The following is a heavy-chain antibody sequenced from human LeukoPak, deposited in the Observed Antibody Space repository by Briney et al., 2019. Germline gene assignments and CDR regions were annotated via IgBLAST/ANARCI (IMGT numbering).Heavy chain of an antibody. Sequence: ASVKVSCKASGYTFTGYYIHWVRQAPGQGLEWVGWINSNSGDTKYAQKFQGRVTMTRDTSISTAYMELSRLTSDDTAVYYCARDPPSTYYDSSGYYLPSRKFEYWGQGTLVTVSS. D-gene: IGHD3-22*01. CDR1: GYTFTGYY. CDR2: INSNSGDT. CDR3: ARDPPSTYYDSSGYYLPSRKFEY. J-gene: IGHJ4*02. V-gene: IGHV1-2*02.